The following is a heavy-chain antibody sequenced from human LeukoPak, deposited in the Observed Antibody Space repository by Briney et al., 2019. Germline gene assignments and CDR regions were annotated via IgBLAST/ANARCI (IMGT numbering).Heavy chain of an antibody. V-gene: IGHV4-39*07. Sequence: SETLSLTCTVSGGSISSSSYYWGWIRQPPGKGLEWIGSIYYSGSTYYNPSLKSRVTISVDTSRNHFSLKLTSVTAADTAVYFCAYNRNFALDNWGQGTLVTVSS. D-gene: IGHD1-14*01. J-gene: IGHJ4*01. CDR3: AYNRNFALDN. CDR1: GGSISSSSYY. CDR2: IYYSGST.